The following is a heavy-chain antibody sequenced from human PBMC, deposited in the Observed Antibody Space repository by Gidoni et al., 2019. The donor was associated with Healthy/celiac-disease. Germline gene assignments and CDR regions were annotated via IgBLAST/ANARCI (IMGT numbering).Heavy chain of an antibody. V-gene: IGHV1-46*01. D-gene: IGHD3-3*01. CDR2: INPSGGST. Sequence: QVQLVQSGAEVKKPGASVKVSCQASGYTFTSYYMHWVRQAPGQGLEWMGIINPSGGSTSYAQKFQGRVTMTRDTSTSTVYMELSSLRSEDTAVYYCASPGFLERVSDYYYYGMDVWGQGTTVTVSS. CDR3: ASPGFLERVSDYYYYGMDV. CDR1: GYTFTSYY. J-gene: IGHJ6*02.